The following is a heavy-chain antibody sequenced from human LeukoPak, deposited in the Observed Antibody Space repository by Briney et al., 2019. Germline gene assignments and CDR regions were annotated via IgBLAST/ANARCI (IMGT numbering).Heavy chain of an antibody. J-gene: IGHJ4*02. CDR1: GGSFSVYY. D-gene: IGHD1-1*01. CDR2: INHSGST. V-gene: IGHV4-34*01. Sequence: SETLSLTCAVYGGSFSVYYWSWIRQPPGKGLEWIGEINHSGSTNYNPSLKSRVTISVDTSKNQFSLKLSSVTAADTAVYYCARRGKVEGYYFDYWGQGTLVTVSS. CDR3: ARRGKVEGYYFDY.